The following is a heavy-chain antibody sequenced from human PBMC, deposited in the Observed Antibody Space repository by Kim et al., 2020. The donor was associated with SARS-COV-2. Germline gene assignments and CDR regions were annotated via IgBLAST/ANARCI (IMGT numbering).Heavy chain of an antibody. Sequence: NPSLKSRVTISVDTSKNQFSLKLSSVTAADTAVYYCARAQQLPDYYGMDVWGQGTTVTVSS. CDR3: ARAQQLPDYYGMDV. V-gene: IGHV4-31*02. D-gene: IGHD6-13*01. J-gene: IGHJ6*02.